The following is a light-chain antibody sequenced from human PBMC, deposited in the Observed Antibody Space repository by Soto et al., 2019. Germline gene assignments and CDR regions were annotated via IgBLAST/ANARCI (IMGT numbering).Light chain of an antibody. CDR2: GNS. Sequence: QSALTQPPSVSGAPGQRVTISCTGSSSNIGAGYYVHWYQQLPGTAPKLLIYGNSNRPSGVPDRFSGSKSGTSASLAITGLQAEDEADYYCQSYDSSLSGLVFGGGTKLTVL. J-gene: IGLJ2*01. CDR3: QSYDSSLSGLV. CDR1: SSNIGAGYY. V-gene: IGLV1-40*01.